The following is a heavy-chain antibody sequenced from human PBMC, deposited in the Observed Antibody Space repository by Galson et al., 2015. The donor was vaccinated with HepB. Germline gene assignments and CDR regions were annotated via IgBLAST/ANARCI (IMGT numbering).Heavy chain of an antibody. Sequence: SVKVSCKASGYTSSDYGIAWVRQAPGQGLEWMGWISAYNGNTNYAQKFQGRVTMTTDTSTTTAYMELRSLRSDDTAVYYCTLVGTSSRYFYYHMDVWGKGTTVTVSS. D-gene: IGHD1-26*01. V-gene: IGHV1-18*01. CDR2: ISAYNGNT. CDR1: GYTSSDYG. J-gene: IGHJ6*03. CDR3: TLVGTSSRYFYYHMDV.